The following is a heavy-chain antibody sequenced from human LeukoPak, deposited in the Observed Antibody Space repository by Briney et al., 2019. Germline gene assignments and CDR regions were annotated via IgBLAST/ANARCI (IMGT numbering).Heavy chain of an antibody. CDR1: GGSISSGSYY. V-gene: IGHV4-61*02. D-gene: IGHD3-3*01. CDR3: ARVVIFGVVTQHYYYYYMGV. CDR2: IYTSGST. Sequence: PSQTLSLTCTVSGGSISSGSYYWSWIRQPAGKGLEWIGRIYTSGSTNYNPSLKSRVTISVDTSKNQFSLKLSSVTAADTAVYYCARVVIFGVVTQHYYYYYMGVWGKGTTVTVSS. J-gene: IGHJ6*03.